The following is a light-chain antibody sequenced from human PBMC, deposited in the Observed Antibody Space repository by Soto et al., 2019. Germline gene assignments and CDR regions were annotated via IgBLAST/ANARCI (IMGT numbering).Light chain of an antibody. CDR1: QSISIW. J-gene: IGKJ1*01. V-gene: IGKV1-5*03. CDR2: KAS. Sequence: DIQMTQSPSTLSASVGDRVTITCRASQSISIWLAWYQQKPGKAPNLLIYKASSLESGVPSRFSGSGSGTEFTLTISSLQPDDFATYYCQQYNSYSRTFSQGTKVEIK. CDR3: QQYNSYSRT.